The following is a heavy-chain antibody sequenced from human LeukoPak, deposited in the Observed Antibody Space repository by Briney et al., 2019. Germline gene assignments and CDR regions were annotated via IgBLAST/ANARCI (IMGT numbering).Heavy chain of an antibody. V-gene: IGHV4-38-2*01. CDR3: ARQGSGWYFDL. CDR1: GYSISSGYY. Sequence: SETLSLTCAVSGYSISSGYYWGWIRQPPGKGLEWIGSIYHSGSTYYNPSLKSRVTISVDTSKNQFSLKLSSVTAADTAVYYCARQGSGWYFDLWVRGTLVTVSS. CDR2: IYHSGST. J-gene: IGHJ2*01.